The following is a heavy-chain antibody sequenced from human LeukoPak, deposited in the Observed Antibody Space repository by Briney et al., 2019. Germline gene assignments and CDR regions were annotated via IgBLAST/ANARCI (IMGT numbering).Heavy chain of an antibody. D-gene: IGHD3-10*01. CDR2: IWYDGSNK. V-gene: IGHV3-33*01. J-gene: IGHJ4*02. CDR3: ARGGYYGSGSYYNNY. CDR1: GFTFSSYG. Sequence: PGGSLRLSCAASGFTFSSYGMHWVRQAPGKGLEWVAVIWYDGSNKYYADSVKGRFTISRDNSKNTLYLQMNSLRAEDTALYYCARGGYYGSGSYYNNYWGQGTLVTVSS.